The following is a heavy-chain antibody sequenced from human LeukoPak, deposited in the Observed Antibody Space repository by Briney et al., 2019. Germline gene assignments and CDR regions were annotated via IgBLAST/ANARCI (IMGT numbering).Heavy chain of an antibody. Sequence: GWISAYSGETKYAPKLQGRVTLTRDTSTSTAYLDLRSLTSDDTAIYYCATVYYLLYFDFWGQGTLVTVSS. CDR3: ATVYYLLYFDF. V-gene: IGHV1-18*01. D-gene: IGHD2/OR15-2a*01. J-gene: IGHJ4*02. CDR2: ISAYSGET.